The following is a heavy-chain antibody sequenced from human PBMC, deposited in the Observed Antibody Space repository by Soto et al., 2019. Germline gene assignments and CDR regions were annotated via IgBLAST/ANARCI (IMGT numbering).Heavy chain of an antibody. CDR1: GFTFSSYG. V-gene: IGHV3-30*18. CDR3: AKDFYDFDY. CDR2: ISYDGSNK. J-gene: IGHJ4*02. D-gene: IGHD3-16*01. Sequence: AGGSLRLSCAASGFTFSSYGMHWVRQAPGKGLEWVAVISYDGSNKYYADSVKGRFTISRDNSKNTLYLQMNSLRAEDTAVYYCAKDFYDFDYWGQGTLVTVSS.